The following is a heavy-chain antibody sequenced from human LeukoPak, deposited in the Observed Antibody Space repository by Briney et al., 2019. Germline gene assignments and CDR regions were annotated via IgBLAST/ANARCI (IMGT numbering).Heavy chain of an antibody. D-gene: IGHD6-19*01. CDR3: ARTDSSGWYYYYHYYGMDV. CDR1: GYTFTGYY. V-gene: IGHV1-8*02. CDR2: MNPNSGNT. J-gene: IGHJ6*02. Sequence: ASVKVSCKASGYTFTGYYMHWVRQATGQGLEWMGWMNPNSGNTGYAQKFQGRVTMTRNTSISTAYMELSSLRSEDTAVYYCARTDSSGWYYYYHYYGMDVWGQGTTVTVSS.